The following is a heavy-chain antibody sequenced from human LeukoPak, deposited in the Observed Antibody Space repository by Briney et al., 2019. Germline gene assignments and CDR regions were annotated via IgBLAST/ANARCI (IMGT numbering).Heavy chain of an antibody. V-gene: IGHV3-23*01. CDR1: GFTFSNAW. CDR2: ISGSGTNT. Sequence: PGGSLRLSCAASGFTFSNAWMSWVRQAPGKGLEWVSSISGSGTNTFYADSVKGRFSISRDNSEDTLYLQMNSLRVEDTAVYYCAKVRPLLLWLGELDNWGQGTLATVSS. CDR3: AKVRPLLLWLGELDN. J-gene: IGHJ4*02. D-gene: IGHD3-10*01.